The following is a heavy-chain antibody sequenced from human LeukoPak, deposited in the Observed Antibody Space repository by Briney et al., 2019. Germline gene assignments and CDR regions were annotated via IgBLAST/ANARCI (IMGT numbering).Heavy chain of an antibody. D-gene: IGHD1/OR15-1a*01. CDR2: ISPHGDIE. V-gene: IGHV3-30*18. CDR1: GFTFTTFG. Sequence: PGGSLRLSCAASGFTFTTFGIHWVRQAPGKGLEWVAAISPHGDIEYYTDSVKGRFTISRDNSKNMIYLQMNSLRGGDSAVYYCAKINNNDDYWGQGNLVTVSS. J-gene: IGHJ4*02. CDR3: AKINNNDDY.